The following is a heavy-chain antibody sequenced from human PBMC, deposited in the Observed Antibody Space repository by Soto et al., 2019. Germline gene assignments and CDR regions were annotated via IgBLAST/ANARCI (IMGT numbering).Heavy chain of an antibody. J-gene: IGHJ6*02. V-gene: IGHV3-53*01. CDR2: IYSGGST. CDR1: GFTVSSNY. CDR3: ARDPPATRHGMDV. Sequence: GGSLRLSCAASGFTVSSNYMSWVRQARGKGLEWVSVIYSGGSTYYADSVRGRFTISRDNSKNTPYLQMKSLRAEDTAVYYCARDPPATRHGMDVWGQGTTVTVSS.